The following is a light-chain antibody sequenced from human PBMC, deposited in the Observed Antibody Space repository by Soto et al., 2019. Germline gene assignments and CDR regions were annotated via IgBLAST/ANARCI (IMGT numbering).Light chain of an antibody. CDR1: QSISSW. Sequence: DIQMTQSPSTLSASVGDRVTITCRASQSISSWLAWYQQKPGKAPKLLIYKASSLESGLPSRFSGSRSGTEFTLTISILQPDDFSPYYCQQYNSYSYTFGQGTKLEIK. V-gene: IGKV1-5*03. CDR3: QQYNSYSYT. CDR2: KAS. J-gene: IGKJ2*01.